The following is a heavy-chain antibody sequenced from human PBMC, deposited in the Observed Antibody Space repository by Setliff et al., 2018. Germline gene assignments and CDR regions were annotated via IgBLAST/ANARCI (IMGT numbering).Heavy chain of an antibody. Sequence: ASVKVSCKASGDSFNNYAISWVRQAPGQGLEWMGGIISMFGTTNYAQKFQDRVTITTDESTSTAYMELDSLRSEDTAVYYCARSPAVLGIVYLDPWGQGTLVTVSS. CDR1: GDSFNNYA. J-gene: IGHJ5*02. CDR3: ARSPAVLGIVYLDP. V-gene: IGHV1-69*05. CDR2: IISMFGTT. D-gene: IGHD2-15*01.